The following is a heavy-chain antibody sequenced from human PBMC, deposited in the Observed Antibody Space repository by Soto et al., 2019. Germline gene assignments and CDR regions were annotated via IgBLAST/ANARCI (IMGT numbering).Heavy chain of an antibody. D-gene: IGHD3-22*01. CDR1: GGSISSYY. CDR3: AARNFYYDSSGYYDY. CDR2: IYYSGST. V-gene: IGHV4-59*01. J-gene: IGHJ4*02. Sequence: PSETLSLTCTGSGGSISSYYWSWIRQPPGKGLEWIGYIYYSGSTNYNPSLKIRVTISVDTSKNQFSLKLSSVTAADTAVYYCAARNFYYDSSGYYDYWGQGPLVTVSS.